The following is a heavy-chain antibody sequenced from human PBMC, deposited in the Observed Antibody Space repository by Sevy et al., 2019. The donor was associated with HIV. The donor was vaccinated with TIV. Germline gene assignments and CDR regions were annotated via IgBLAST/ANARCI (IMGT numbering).Heavy chain of an antibody. CDR1: GYTFTSYD. D-gene: IGHD4-17*01. V-gene: IGHV1-8*01. CDR3: ARGDYKYYYYGMDV. J-gene: IGHJ6*02. Sequence: ASVKVSCKASGYTFTSYDINWVRQATGQGLEWMGWMNPNSGNTGYAQKFQGRVTMTRNTSISTAYMELSSLRSEDTAVYYWARGDYKYYYYGMDVWGQGTTVTVSS. CDR2: MNPNSGNT.